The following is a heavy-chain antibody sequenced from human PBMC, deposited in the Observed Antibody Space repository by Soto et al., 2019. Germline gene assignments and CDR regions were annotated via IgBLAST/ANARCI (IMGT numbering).Heavy chain of an antibody. CDR1: GFTFSSYG. V-gene: IGHV3-33*06. CDR3: AKGGIVVVVAPSRD. D-gene: IGHD2-15*01. Sequence: QVQLVESGGGVVQPGRSLRLSCAASGFTFSSYGMHWVRQAPGKGLEWVAVIWYDGSNKYYADSVKGRFTISRDNSKNTLYLQMNSLRAEDTAVYYCAKGGIVVVVAPSRDWGQGTLVTVSS. J-gene: IGHJ4*02. CDR2: IWYDGSNK.